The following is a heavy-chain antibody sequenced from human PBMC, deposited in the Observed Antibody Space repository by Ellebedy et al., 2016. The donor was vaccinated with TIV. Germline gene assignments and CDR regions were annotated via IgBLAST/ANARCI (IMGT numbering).Heavy chain of an antibody. CDR2: INHSGST. J-gene: IGHJ6*02. D-gene: IGHD4-11*01. CDR1: GGSFSGYY. V-gene: IGHV4-34*01. CDR3: VYSNYRRSYYYYGMDV. Sequence: SETLSLTXAVYGGSFSGYYWSWIRQPPGKGLEWIGEINHSGSTNYNPSLKSRVTISVDTSKNQFSLKLSSVTAADTAVYYCVYSNYRRSYYYYGMDVWGQGTTVTVSS.